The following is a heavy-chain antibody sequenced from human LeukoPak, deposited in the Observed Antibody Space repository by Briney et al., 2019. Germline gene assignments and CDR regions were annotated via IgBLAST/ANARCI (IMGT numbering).Heavy chain of an antibody. D-gene: IGHD3-10*01. CDR1: GFTFSSYG. J-gene: IGHJ4*02. CDR3: AKDRRGTMVRGVIKYFDY. CDR2: ISYDGSNK. Sequence: GGSLRLSCAASGFTFSSYGMHWVRQAPGKGLEWVAVISYDGSNKYYADSVKDRFTISRDNSKNTLYLQMNSLRAEDTAVYYCAKDRRGTMVRGVIKYFDYWGQGTLVTVSS. V-gene: IGHV3-30*18.